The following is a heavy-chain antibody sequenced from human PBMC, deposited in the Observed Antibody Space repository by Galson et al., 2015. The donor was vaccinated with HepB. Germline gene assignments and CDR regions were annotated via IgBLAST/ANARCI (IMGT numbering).Heavy chain of an antibody. J-gene: IGHJ6*02. CDR3: ARDLGDKYSSYNYYYGMDV. CDR2: ISYDGSNK. V-gene: IGHV3-30*04. Sequence: SLRLSCAASGFTFSSYAMHWVRQAPGKGLEWVAVISYDGSNKYYADSVKGRFTISRDNSKNTLYLQMNSLRAEDTAVYYCARDLGDKYSSYNYYYGMDVWGQGTTVTVSS. D-gene: IGHD6-6*01. CDR1: GFTFSSYA.